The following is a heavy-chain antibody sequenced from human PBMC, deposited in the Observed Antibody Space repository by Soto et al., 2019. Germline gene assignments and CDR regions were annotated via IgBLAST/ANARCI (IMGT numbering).Heavy chain of an antibody. CDR2: MYPGDSDT. V-gene: IGHV5-51*01. CDR3: ARLPRDCNKTSCYYADH. Sequence: PGESLKISCRGSGYDFNTNWFGWVRQLPGKGLEWVGIMYPGDSDTRYNPSLQGHVTLSADVTVSTASLQWRSLKTSDTGMYFCARLPRDCNKTSCYYADHWGHGTQVTVSS. J-gene: IGHJ4*01. CDR1: GYDFNTNW. D-gene: IGHD2-2*01.